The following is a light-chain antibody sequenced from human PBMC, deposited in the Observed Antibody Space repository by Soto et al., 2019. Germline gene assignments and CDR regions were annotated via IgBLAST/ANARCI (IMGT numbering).Light chain of an antibody. CDR2: AAS. CDR1: QILSGTY. V-gene: IGKV3-20*01. CDR3: QHYVSSPLT. J-gene: IGKJ4*01. Sequence: DIVLTQSPDTLSLSPGESATLSCRASQILSGTYLAWYQQKLGQSPRLLIYAASTSATGVPDRFSGSGSGTDFTRTISRLEPEDFAVYYWQHYVSSPLTFGGGTKVEIK.